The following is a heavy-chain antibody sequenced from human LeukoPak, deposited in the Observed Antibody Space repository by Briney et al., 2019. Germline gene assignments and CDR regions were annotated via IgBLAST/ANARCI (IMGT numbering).Heavy chain of an antibody. CDR1: GGSIRRSSYY. V-gene: IGHV4-39*01. Sequence: SETLSLTCTVSGGSIRRSSYYWGWIRQPPGKGLEWIGSMYYSGSTNYNPSLKSRVTISVDTSKNQFSLKLSSATAADTAVYCCARHRTIYYDSSGYWVWGQGTLVTVSS. CDR3: ARHRTIYYDSSGYWV. D-gene: IGHD3-22*01. CDR2: MYYSGST. J-gene: IGHJ4*02.